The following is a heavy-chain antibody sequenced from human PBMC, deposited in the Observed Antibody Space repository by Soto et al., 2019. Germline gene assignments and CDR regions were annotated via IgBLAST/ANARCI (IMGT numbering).Heavy chain of an antibody. D-gene: IGHD1-1*01. CDR2: INADGSSI. V-gene: IGHV3-74*01. CDR3: ARDRLNNAYNTFFDY. CDR1: GFTFSNSW. J-gene: IGHJ4*02. Sequence: PGGSLRLSCAASGFTFSNSWRHWVRQAPGKGLVWLSHINADGSSIRYADSVRGRLTISRDNAKNTLFLQMSSLTAEDTAVYFCARDRLNNAYNTFFDYWGQGTLVTVSS.